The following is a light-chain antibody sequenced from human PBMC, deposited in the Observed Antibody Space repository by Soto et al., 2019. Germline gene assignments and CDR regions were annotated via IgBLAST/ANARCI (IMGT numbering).Light chain of an antibody. J-gene: IGKJ5*01. V-gene: IGKV1-33*01. CDR3: QQYDSPPIT. CDR2: HAS. CDR1: QDIRYY. Sequence: DIQMTQSPSSLSASVGYRFTITCQAGQDIRYYLNWFQQKPGKAPKVLIYHASRLETGVPSRFSGSGSGTHFSLAISSLPPEDIETYYCQQYDSPPITFGQGTRLENK.